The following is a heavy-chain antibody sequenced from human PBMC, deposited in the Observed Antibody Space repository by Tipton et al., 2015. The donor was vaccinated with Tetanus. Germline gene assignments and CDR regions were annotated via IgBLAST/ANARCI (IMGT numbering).Heavy chain of an antibody. CDR3: SRTAVNWFDP. J-gene: IGHJ5*02. D-gene: IGHD1-1*01. CDR2: IYYNGNT. V-gene: IGHV4-59*04. Sequence: LRLSCTVSGGSISSYYWDWIRQTPGKGLEWIGNIYYNGNTLQNPSLKSRVTMSLDKSKNQFSLKLRSVTAADTAFYYCSRTAVNWFDPWGPGILVTVSS. CDR1: GGSISSYY.